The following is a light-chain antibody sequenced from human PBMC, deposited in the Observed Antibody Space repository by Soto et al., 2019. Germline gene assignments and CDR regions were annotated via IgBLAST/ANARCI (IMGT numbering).Light chain of an antibody. Sequence: QSVLTQPPSVSGAPGQRVTISCTGSSSNIGAGYDVHWYHQLPGTAPKLLIYGNSNRPSGVPDRFSGSKSGTSASLAITGLQVEDEADYYCQSYDSSLSGYVFGTGTKLTVL. V-gene: IGLV1-40*01. CDR3: QSYDSSLSGYV. J-gene: IGLJ1*01. CDR1: SSNIGAGYD. CDR2: GNS.